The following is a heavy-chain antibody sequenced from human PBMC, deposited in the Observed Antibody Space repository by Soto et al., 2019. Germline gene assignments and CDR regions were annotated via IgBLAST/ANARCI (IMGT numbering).Heavy chain of an antibody. CDR1: GFTFSGSS. D-gene: IGHD3-10*01. J-gene: IGHJ4*02. V-gene: IGHV3-73*01. CDR3: TSHRSGICTSLSGSGY. CDR2: IRSKGYNYAT. Sequence: PGGSLRLSCAASGFTFSGSSIHWVRQASGKGLEWVGRIRSKGYNYATVYAASVEGRFIISRDDSKNTAFLQMHSLKTEDTAVYYGTSHRSGICTSLSGSGYWGQGP.